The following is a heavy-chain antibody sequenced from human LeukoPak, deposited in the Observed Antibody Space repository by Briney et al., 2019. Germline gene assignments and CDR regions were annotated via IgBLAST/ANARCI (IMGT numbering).Heavy chain of an antibody. V-gene: IGHV3-21*01. CDR2: ISSSSSYI. J-gene: IGHJ4*02. CDR3: ARSSPGIAVAGSGY. Sequence: PGGSLRLSCAASGFTFSSYSMNWVRQAPGKGLEWVSSISSSSSYIYYADSVKGRFTISRDNAKNTLYLQMNSLRAEDTAVYYCARSSPGIAVAGSGYWGQGTLVTVSS. D-gene: IGHD6-19*01. CDR1: GFTFSSYS.